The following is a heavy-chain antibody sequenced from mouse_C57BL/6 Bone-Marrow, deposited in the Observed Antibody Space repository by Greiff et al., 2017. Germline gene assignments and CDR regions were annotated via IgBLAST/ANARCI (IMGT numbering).Heavy chain of an antibody. CDR1: GYTFTSYG. CDR3: ARKLGRGFDY. Sequence: VKLMESGAELARPGASVKLSCKASGYTFTSYGISWVKQRTGQGLEWIGEIYPRSGNTYYNEKFKGKATLTADKSSSTAYMELRSLTSEDSAVYFCARKLGRGFDYWGQGTTPTGSP. J-gene: IGHJ2*01. V-gene: IGHV1-81*01. D-gene: IGHD4-1*01. CDR2: IYPRSGNT.